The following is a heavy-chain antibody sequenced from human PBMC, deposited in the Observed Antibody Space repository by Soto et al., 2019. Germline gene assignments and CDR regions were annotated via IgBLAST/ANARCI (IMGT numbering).Heavy chain of an antibody. D-gene: IGHD1-7*01. CDR1: GFTFSDYY. J-gene: IGHJ5*02. CDR2: ISSSGSTI. V-gene: IGHV3-11*01. CDR3: ARDRGPAAGTSAMGNWFDP. Sequence: GGSLRLSCAASGFTFSDYYMSWIRQAPGKGLEWVSYISSSGSTIYYADSVKGRFTISRDNAKNSLYLQMNSLRAEDTAVYYCARDRGPAAGTSAMGNWFDPWGQGTLVTVSS.